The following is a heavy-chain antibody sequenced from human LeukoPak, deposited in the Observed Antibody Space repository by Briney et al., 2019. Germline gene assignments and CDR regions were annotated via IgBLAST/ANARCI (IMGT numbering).Heavy chain of an antibody. CDR3: AKDFPPFLEWLLYDY. D-gene: IGHD3-3*01. Sequence: GGSLRLSCAASGFTFSSYGMHWVRQAPGKGLERVAFIRYDGSNKYYADSVKGRFTISRDNSKNTLYLQMNSLRAEDTAVYYCAKDFPPFLEWLLYDYWGQGTLVTVSS. V-gene: IGHV3-30*02. CDR1: GFTFSSYG. J-gene: IGHJ4*02. CDR2: IRYDGSNK.